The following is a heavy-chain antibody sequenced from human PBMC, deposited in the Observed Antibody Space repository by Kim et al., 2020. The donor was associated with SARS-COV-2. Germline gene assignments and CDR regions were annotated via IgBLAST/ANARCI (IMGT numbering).Heavy chain of an antibody. CDR2: ISSSSNT. D-gene: IGHD3-3*01. J-gene: IGHJ4*02. CDR3: ACTRHDYDFWSGYPY. CDR1: GFTFSDYY. Sequence: GGSLRLSCAASGFTFSDYYMSWIRQAPGKGLEWVSYISSSSNTNYEDSVKGRFTISRDNAKNSLYLQMNSLRAEDTAVYYCACTRHDYDFWSGYPYWGQGTLFTVSS. V-gene: IGHV3-11*03.